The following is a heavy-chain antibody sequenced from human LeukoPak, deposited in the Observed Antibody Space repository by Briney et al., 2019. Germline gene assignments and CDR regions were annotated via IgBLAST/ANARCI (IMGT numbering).Heavy chain of an antibody. D-gene: IGHD4-17*01. V-gene: IGHV4-34*01. J-gene: IGHJ4*02. CDR1: GGSFSSYY. CDR3: ARGEYDLDYGDYDSGTDFDY. CDR2: INHSGRT. Sequence: SETLSLTCAVYGGSFSSYYWNWIRQPPGKGLEWIGEINHSGRTNYNPSLKSRVTISVDTSKNQFSLKLSSVTAADAAVYYCARGEYDLDYGDYDSGTDFDYWGQGTLVTVSS.